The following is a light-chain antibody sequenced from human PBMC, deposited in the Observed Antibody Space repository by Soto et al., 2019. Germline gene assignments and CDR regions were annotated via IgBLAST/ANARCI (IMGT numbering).Light chain of an antibody. CDR1: QSVSSN. CDR3: KLVKVLLTR. Sequence: SLSVATVSVTPKKRATLSCRASQSVSSNLAWYQQKPGQPPRLLIYDISTRATGIPPRFSGSGSGTEFNLTISSLQSEDCVRYCCKLVKVLLTRFGGGTNVDIK. J-gene: IGKJ4*01. V-gene: IGKV3D-15*01. CDR2: DIS.